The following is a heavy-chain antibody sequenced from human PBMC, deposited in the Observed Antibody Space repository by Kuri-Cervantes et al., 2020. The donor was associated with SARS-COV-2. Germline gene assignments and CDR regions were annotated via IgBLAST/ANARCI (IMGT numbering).Heavy chain of an antibody. CDR3: ARGYCSSTSCPPYYYYGMDV. CDR2: IYSGGST. CDR1: GFTVSSNY. Sequence: GESLKIPCAASGFTVSSNYMSWVRQAPGKGLEWVSVIYSGGSTYYADSVKGRFTISRDNAKNSLYLQMNSLRDEDTAVYYCARGYCSSTSCPPYYYYGMDVWGQGTTVTVSS. D-gene: IGHD2-2*01. V-gene: IGHV3-66*01. J-gene: IGHJ6*02.